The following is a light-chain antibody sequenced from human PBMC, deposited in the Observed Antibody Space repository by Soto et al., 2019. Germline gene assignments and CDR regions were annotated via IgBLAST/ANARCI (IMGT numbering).Light chain of an antibody. J-gene: IGKJ4*01. Sequence: EIVLTQSPATLSLSPGERATLSCRASQSVDNYLAWYQQKPGQAPRLFIYDASERATGIPARFSGSGSGTDFTLTISALEPEDSAVYYCRQRINWPSFGGGTKVEIK. V-gene: IGKV3-11*01. CDR1: QSVDNY. CDR2: DAS. CDR3: RQRINWPS.